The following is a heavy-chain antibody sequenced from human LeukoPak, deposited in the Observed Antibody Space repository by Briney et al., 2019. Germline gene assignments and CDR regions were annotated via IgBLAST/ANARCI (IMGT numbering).Heavy chain of an antibody. J-gene: IGHJ5*02. CDR1: GYTFTSYY. CDR2: INPSGGST. Sequence: GASVKVSCKASGYTFTSYYMHWVRQAPGQGLEWMGIINPSGGSTSYAQKFQGRVTMTRDTSTSTVYMELSSLRSEDMAVYYCARGPVLLWFGELLSNWFDPWGQGTLVTVSS. CDR3: ARGPVLLWFGELLSNWFDP. V-gene: IGHV1-46*01. D-gene: IGHD3-10*01.